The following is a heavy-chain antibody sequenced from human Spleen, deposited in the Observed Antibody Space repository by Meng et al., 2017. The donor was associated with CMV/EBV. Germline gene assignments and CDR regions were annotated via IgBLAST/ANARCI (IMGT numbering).Heavy chain of an antibody. Sequence: GGSLRLSCAASGFSVSNNYMSWVRQVPGKGLEWVSIMYTGGNTNYAASVKGRFTISRDNSKNTLYLQMNSLRVEDTAVYYCVRDLPPYYDFWSGYLDLWGQGTLVTVSS. CDR2: MYTGGNT. J-gene: IGHJ5*02. V-gene: IGHV3-53*01. CDR1: GFSVSNNY. CDR3: VRDLPPYYDFWSGYLDL. D-gene: IGHD3-3*01.